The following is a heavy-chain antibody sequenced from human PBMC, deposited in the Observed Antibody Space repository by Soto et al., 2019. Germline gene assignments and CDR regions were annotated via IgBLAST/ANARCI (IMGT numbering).Heavy chain of an antibody. CDR1: GGSISSYY. CDR2: IYYSGST. J-gene: IGHJ3*02. V-gene: IGHV4-59*01. CDR3: ASFMTTELVLAFDI. D-gene: IGHD4-17*01. Sequence: SETLSLSCTVSGGSISSYYWSWIRQPPGKGLEWIGYIYYSGSTNYNPSLKSRVTISVDTSKNQFSLKLSSVTAADTAVYYCASFMTTELVLAFDIWGQGTMVTVSS.